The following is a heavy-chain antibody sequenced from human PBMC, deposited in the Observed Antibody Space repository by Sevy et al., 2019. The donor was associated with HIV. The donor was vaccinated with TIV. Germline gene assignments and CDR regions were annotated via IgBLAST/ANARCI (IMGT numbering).Heavy chain of an antibody. V-gene: IGHV3-64D*06. J-gene: IGHJ3*02. D-gene: IGHD1-26*01. Sequence: GGSLRLSCSASGFTFSSYAMHWVRQAPGKGLEYVSAIGSNGGSTYYADSVKGRFTISGDNSKSTLYLQMSSLRAEDTAVYYGVKDPDSGSYFDAFDIWGQGTMVTVSS. CDR1: GFTFSSYA. CDR3: VKDPDSGSYFDAFDI. CDR2: IGSNGGST.